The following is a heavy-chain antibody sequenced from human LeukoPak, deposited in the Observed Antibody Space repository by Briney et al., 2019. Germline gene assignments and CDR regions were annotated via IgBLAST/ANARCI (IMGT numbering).Heavy chain of an antibody. D-gene: IGHD6-25*01. J-gene: IGHJ4*02. CDR2: IYYSGST. CDR1: GGSFSGYY. V-gene: IGHV4-34*01. CDR3: ARSSGWHLLLLDY. Sequence: SETLSLTCAVYGGSFSGYYWSWIRQPPGKVLEWIGSIYYSGSTYYNPSLKSRVTISVDTSKNQFSLKLNSVTAADTAVYYCARSSGWHLLLLDYWGQGTLVTVSS.